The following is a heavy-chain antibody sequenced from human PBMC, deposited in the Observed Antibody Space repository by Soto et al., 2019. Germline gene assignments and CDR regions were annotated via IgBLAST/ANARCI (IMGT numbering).Heavy chain of an antibody. J-gene: IGHJ4*02. CDR1: GFTFSSYV. CDR3: AKDPRSSLEGQFDY. V-gene: IGHV3-23*01. Sequence: GGSLRLSCAASGFTFSSYVMSWVRQAPGKGLGWVSAISGSGGSTYYADSVKGRFTISRDNSKNTLYLQMNSLRAEDTAVYHCAKDPRSSLEGQFDYWGQGTLVTVSS. D-gene: IGHD6-13*01. CDR2: ISGSGGST.